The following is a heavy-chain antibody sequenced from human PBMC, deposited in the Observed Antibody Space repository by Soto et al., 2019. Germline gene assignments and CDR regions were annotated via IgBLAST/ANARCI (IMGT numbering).Heavy chain of an antibody. Sequence: QPGXSLRLSCAASGFTFSSYWMSWVRQAPGKGLEWVANIKQEGILKYYVDDVKGRFTISRDNAQNSLYLQMNSLRAEDTAMYYYTREIIAVAAPGYFDYWGQGT. J-gene: IGHJ4*02. CDR1: GFTFSSYW. V-gene: IGHV3-7*01. CDR2: IKQEGILK. D-gene: IGHD6-19*01. CDR3: TREIIAVAAPGYFDY.